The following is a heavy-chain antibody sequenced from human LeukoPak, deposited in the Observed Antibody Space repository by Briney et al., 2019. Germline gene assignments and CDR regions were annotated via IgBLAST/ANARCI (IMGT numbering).Heavy chain of an antibody. CDR1: GFTFSSYG. J-gene: IGHJ4*02. D-gene: IGHD3-22*01. V-gene: IGHV3-74*01. CDR3: ARSIYDTGGYYRVLEY. Sequence: GGSLRLSCAASGFTFSSYGMHWVRQAPGKGLVWVSRIDTDGSSTNYADSVKGRLTISRDNAKNTLYLQMNSLRAEDTAMYYCARSIYDTGGYYRVLEYWGQGTLVTVSS. CDR2: IDTDGSST.